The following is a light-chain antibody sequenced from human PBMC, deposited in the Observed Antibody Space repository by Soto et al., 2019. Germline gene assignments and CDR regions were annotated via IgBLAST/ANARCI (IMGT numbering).Light chain of an antibody. J-gene: IGLJ1*01. CDR1: SSDVGGYNY. V-gene: IGLV2-14*01. CDR3: SSYTSSSTLLYV. CDR2: DVS. Sequence: QSVLTQPASVSGSPGQSITISCTGTSSDVGGYNYVSWYQQHPGKAPKLMIYDVSNRPSGVSNRFSGSKSGNTASLTISGLQAEDEADYYCSSYTSSSTLLYVLGNGTKLTVL.